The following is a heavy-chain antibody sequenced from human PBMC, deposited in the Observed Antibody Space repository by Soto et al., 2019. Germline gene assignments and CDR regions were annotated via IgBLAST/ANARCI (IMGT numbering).Heavy chain of an antibody. CDR2: IYYSGVT. CDR3: ARETYGDYVGYFDP. J-gene: IGHJ5*02. V-gene: IGHV4-39*07. D-gene: IGHD4-17*01. CDR1: GGSTSNSIHY. Sequence: SETLSLTCAVSGGSTSNSIHYWGWIRGPPGKGLEWIGSIYYSGVTYYNPSRKSRLTISVDTSKNQFSMKLSSVTAADTAVYYCARETYGDYVGYFDPWGQGIQVTVSS.